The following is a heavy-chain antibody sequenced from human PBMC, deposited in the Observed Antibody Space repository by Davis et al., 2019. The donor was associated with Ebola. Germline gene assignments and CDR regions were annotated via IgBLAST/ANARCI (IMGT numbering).Heavy chain of an antibody. V-gene: IGHV3-21*01. Sequence: GESLKISCAASGFTFSSYSMNWVRQAPGKGLEWVSSISSSSSYIYYADSVKGRFTISRDNAKNSLYLQMNSLRAEDTAVYYCARAQEGYCSGGSCYQYYYYYYGMDVWGKGTTVTVSS. D-gene: IGHD2-15*01. CDR1: GFTFSSYS. J-gene: IGHJ6*04. CDR3: ARAQEGYCSGGSCYQYYYYYYGMDV. CDR2: ISSSSSYI.